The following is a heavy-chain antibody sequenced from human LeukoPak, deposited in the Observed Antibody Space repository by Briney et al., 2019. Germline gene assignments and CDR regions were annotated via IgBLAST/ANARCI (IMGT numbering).Heavy chain of an antibody. Sequence: GASVKVSCKASGSTFAGYAVSWIRQAPGQGPEWMGWSSLYGAHTTNAQKFQGRVTLNADTSTSTAYMGLKSLRSDDTAVYVCARGAVVGGSIQRWRQGTLVIV. V-gene: IGHV1-18*01. CDR3: ARGAVVGGSIQR. J-gene: IGHJ1*01. D-gene: IGHD1-26*01. CDR2: SSLYGAHT. CDR1: GSTFAGYA.